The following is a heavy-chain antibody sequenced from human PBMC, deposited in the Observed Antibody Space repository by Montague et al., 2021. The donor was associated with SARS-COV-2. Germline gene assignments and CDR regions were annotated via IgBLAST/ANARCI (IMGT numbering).Heavy chain of an antibody. D-gene: IGHD3-3*01. J-gene: IGHJ6*02. V-gene: IGHV4-4*07. Sequence: SETLSLTCTVSGGPISSYYWSWIRQSAGKGLEWIGRIHTSGSTXXXPSXXXRVTMSVDTSKNQFSLKLSSVTAADTAVYYCASGKYYDFWSGYYSHDYVSGMDVWGQGTTVTVSS. CDR3: ASGKYYDFWSGYYSHDYVSGMDV. CDR1: GGPISSYY. CDR2: IHTSGST.